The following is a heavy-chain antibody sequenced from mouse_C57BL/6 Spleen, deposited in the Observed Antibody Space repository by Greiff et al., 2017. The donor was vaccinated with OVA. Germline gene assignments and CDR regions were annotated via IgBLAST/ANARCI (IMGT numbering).Heavy chain of an antibody. CDR3: AREDGYDFYWYFDV. CDR1: GFTFSSYA. CDR2: ISDGGSYT. V-gene: IGHV5-4*01. J-gene: IGHJ1*03. D-gene: IGHD2-2*01. Sequence: DVQLQESGGGLVKPGGSLKLSCAASGFTFSSYAMSWVRQTPEKRLEWVATISDGGSYTYYPDNVKGRFTISRDNAKNNLYLQMSHLKSEDTAMYYCAREDGYDFYWYFDVWGTGTTVTVSS.